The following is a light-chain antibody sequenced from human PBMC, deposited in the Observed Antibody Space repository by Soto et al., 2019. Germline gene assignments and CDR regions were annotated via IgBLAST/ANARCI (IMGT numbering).Light chain of an antibody. CDR3: QHYNEWPPWT. CDR2: GAS. Sequence: DIVMTQSPATLSVSPGERATLSCRASQNVRNNLAWYQQKPGQAPRLLIFGASTRATGTPARFSGSGSGTEFTLTISSLQSEDFAVYYRQHYNEWPPWTFGQGTKVEIK. J-gene: IGKJ1*01. CDR1: QNVRNN. V-gene: IGKV3-15*01.